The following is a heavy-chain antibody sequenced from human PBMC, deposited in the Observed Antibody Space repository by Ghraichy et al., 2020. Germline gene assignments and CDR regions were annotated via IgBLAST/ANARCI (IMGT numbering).Heavy chain of an antibody. CDR1: GSIFRSYS. CDR2: MSSSRNHI. Sequence: GGSLRLSCAASGSIFRSYSMSWVRHASGRGPEWVSSMSSSRNHIYYADSVKGRITIYRDDDKNSLYLEMNSLRAEDTDVYYCARDHIPDGRFGELVFGDDLWGQGTLVTVAS. J-gene: IGHJ5*02. D-gene: IGHD3-10*01. V-gene: IGHV3-21*01. CDR3: ARDHIPDGRFGELVFGDDL.